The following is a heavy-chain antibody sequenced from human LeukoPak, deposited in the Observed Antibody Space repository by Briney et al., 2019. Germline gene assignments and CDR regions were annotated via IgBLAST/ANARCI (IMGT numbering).Heavy chain of an antibody. V-gene: IGHV3-15*01. CDR3: TTTTGGPGYDFWSGWVPSYYYYMDV. J-gene: IGHJ6*03. D-gene: IGHD3-3*01. Sequence: GGSLRLSCAASGFTFSNAWMSWVRQAPGRGLEWVGRIKSKTDGGTTDYAAPVKGRFTISRDDSKNTLYLQMNSLKTEDTAVYYCTTTTGGPGYDFWSGWVPSYYYYMDVWGKGTTVTVSS. CDR1: GFTFSNAW. CDR2: IKSKTDGGTT.